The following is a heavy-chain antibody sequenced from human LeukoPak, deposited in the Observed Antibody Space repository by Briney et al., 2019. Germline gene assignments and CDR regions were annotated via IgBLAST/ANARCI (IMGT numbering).Heavy chain of an antibody. Sequence: GGSLRLSCAASGFTFSSHAMSWVRQAPGKGLEWVSAISGSGGSTYYADSVKGRFTISRDNSKNTLYLQMNSLRAEDTAVYYCASPPGYYDSSGYSGEYYFDYWGQGTLVTVSS. CDR2: ISGSGGST. CDR3: ASPPGYYDSSGYSGEYYFDY. CDR1: GFTFSSHA. V-gene: IGHV3-23*01. J-gene: IGHJ4*02. D-gene: IGHD3-22*01.